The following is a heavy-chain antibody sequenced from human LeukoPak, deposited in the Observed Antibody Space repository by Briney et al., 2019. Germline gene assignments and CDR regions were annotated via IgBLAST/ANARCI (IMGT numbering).Heavy chain of an antibody. CDR2: ISYDGSNK. Sequence: PGGSLRLSCAASGFTFSSYAMHWVRQAPGKGLEWVAVISYDGSNKYYADSVKGRFTISRDNSKNTLYLQMNSLRAEDTAVYYCARDQGAAAGKRNWFDPWGQGTLVTVSS. D-gene: IGHD6-13*01. J-gene: IGHJ5*02. CDR3: ARDQGAAAGKRNWFDP. CDR1: GFTFSSYA. V-gene: IGHV3-30-3*01.